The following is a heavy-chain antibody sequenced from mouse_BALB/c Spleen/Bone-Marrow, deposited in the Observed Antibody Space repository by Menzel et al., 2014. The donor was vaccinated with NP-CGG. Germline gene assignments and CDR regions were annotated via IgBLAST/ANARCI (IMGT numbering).Heavy chain of an antibody. D-gene: IGHD1-1*01. V-gene: IGHV1-9*01. J-gene: IGHJ3*01. CDR3: TRSSGSSTSWFAY. Sequence: VQLQQSGAELMKPGASVKISCKATGYTFSSYWIEWVKPRPGHGLEWTGEILPGSGSTDYNERFKGKATFAADTSSNTAYMQLSSLTSEDSAVYYCTRSSGSSTSWFAYWGQGTLVTVSA. CDR1: GYTFSSYW. CDR2: ILPGSGST.